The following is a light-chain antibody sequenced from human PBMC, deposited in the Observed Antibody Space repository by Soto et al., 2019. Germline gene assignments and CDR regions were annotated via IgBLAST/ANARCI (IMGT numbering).Light chain of an antibody. CDR1: SSDVGSYNL. CDR3: CSYAGSSTWV. CDR2: EGS. V-gene: IGLV2-23*01. Sequence: QSALTQPASVSGSPGQSITISCTGTSSDVGSYNLVSWYQQHPGKAPKLMIYEGSKRPSGVSNRFSGSKSGNTASLTISGLQAEYEADYYCCSYAGSSTWVFGGGTKRTVL. J-gene: IGLJ3*02.